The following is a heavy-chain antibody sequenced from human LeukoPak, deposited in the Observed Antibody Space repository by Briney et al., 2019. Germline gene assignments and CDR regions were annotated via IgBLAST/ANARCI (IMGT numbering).Heavy chain of an antibody. Sequence: GGSLRLSCAASGFALSMYTLHWVRQAPGKGLECVAVASYDGGNKYYADSVKGRFTISRDNSKNTLYLQMNSLKTEDTAVYFCARVAAPRSNDYWGQGTLVTVSS. V-gene: IGHV3-30-3*01. CDR1: GFALSMYT. CDR3: ARVAAPRSNDY. CDR2: ASYDGGNK. D-gene: IGHD6-13*01. J-gene: IGHJ4*02.